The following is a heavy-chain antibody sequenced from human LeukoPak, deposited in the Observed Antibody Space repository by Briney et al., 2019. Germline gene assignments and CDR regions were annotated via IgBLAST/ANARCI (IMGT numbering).Heavy chain of an antibody. V-gene: IGHV3-23*01. CDR2: ISGSGGST. D-gene: IGHD6-19*01. J-gene: IGHJ5*02. CDR1: GFTFSSYA. CDR3: AKVDSSGLGP. Sequence: GGSLRLSCAASGFTFSSYAMSWVRQAPGKGREWVSAISGSGGSTYYADSVKGRFTICRDNSKNTLYLQMNSLRAEDTAVYYCAKVDSSGLGPWGQGTLVTVSS.